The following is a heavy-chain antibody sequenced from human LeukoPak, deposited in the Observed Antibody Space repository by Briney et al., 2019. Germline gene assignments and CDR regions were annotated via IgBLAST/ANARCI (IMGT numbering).Heavy chain of an antibody. J-gene: IGHJ4*02. D-gene: IGHD3-10*01. CDR2: ISGSGGST. V-gene: IGHV3-23*01. CDR1: GFTFSSYA. Sequence: GGSLRLSCAASGFTFSSYAMSWVRQAPGKGLEWVSAISGSGGSTYYADSVKGRFTISRDNSKNTLYLQMNSLRAEDTAVYYCAKASHAVYGSGGPSDYWGQGTLVTVSS. CDR3: AKASHAVYGSGGPSDY.